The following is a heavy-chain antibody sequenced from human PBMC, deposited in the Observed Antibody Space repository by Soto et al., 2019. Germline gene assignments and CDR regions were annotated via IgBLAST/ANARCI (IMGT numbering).Heavy chain of an antibody. V-gene: IGHV5-51*01. D-gene: IGHD1-1*01. Sequence: GESLKISCKVSGYSFTSHWIAWVRQMPGKGLEWMGIIYPGDSDARYSPSFQGQVTISVDKSITTAYLQWNSLKASDTAIFYCARSEKTGPNLDSCGKGTLVTVSS. CDR3: ARSEKTGPNLDS. CDR2: IYPGDSDA. J-gene: IGHJ4*02. CDR1: GYSFTSHW.